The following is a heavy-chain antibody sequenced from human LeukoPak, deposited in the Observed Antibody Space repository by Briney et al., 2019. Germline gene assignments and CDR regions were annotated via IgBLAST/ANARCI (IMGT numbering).Heavy chain of an antibody. J-gene: IGHJ4*02. CDR3: ARETYYDSSGYPDY. V-gene: IGHV4-34*01. CDR2: INHSGST. Sequence: PSETLSLTCAVYGGSFRGYYWSWIRQPPGKGLEWIGEINHSGSTNYNPSLKSRVTISVDTSKNQFSLKLSSVTAADTAVYYCARETYYDSSGYPDYWGQGTLVTVSS. CDR1: GGSFRGYY. D-gene: IGHD3-22*01.